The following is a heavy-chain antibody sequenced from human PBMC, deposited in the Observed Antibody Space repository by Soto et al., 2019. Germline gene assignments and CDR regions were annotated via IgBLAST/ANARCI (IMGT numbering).Heavy chain of an antibody. CDR1: GFTFSSYS. Sequence: EVQLVESGGGLVKPGGSLRLSCAASGFTFSSYSMNWVRQAPGKGLEWVSSISSSSSYIYYADSVKGRFTISRDNAKNSLYLQMNSLRAEDTAVYYCASYSSGYGMDAWGQGTTVTVSS. CDR2: ISSSSSYI. D-gene: IGHD3-22*01. V-gene: IGHV3-21*01. J-gene: IGHJ6*02. CDR3: ASYSSGYGMDA.